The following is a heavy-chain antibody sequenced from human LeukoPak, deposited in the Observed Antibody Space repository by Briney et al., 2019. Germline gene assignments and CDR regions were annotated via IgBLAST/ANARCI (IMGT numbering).Heavy chain of an antibody. CDR3: ARVLTMIVVGQYYFDY. Sequence: ASVKVSCKASGFTFTNYYMHWVRQAPGQGLEWMGWISAYNGNTNYAQKLQGRVTMTTDTSTSTAYMELRSLRSDDTAVYYCARVLTMIVVGQYYFDYWGQGTLVTVSS. V-gene: IGHV1-18*04. CDR2: ISAYNGNT. CDR1: GFTFTNYY. D-gene: IGHD3-22*01. J-gene: IGHJ4*02.